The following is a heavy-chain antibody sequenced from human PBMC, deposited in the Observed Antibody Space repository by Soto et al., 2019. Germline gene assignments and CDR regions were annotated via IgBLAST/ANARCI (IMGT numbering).Heavy chain of an antibody. CDR1: GFTFSSYA. Sequence: GGSLRLSCAASGFTFSSYAMTWVRQAPGKGLEWVSAISHTGESTYQGDSAKGRFTISRDNFQNTLYLQMNSLRAEDTAVYYCAKTNQGYFQQWGQGTLVTVSS. J-gene: IGHJ1*01. CDR2: ISHTGEST. CDR3: AKTNQGYFQQ. V-gene: IGHV3-23*01.